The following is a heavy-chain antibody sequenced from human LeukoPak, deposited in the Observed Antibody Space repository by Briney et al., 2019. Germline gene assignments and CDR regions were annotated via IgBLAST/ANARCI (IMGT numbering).Heavy chain of an antibody. V-gene: IGHV3-72*01. J-gene: IGHJ6*02. CDR2: TRNKANSYTT. CDR1: GFTFSDHY. Sequence: GGSLRLSCAASGFTFSDHYMEWVRQAPGKGLEWVGRTRNKANSYTTEYAASVKGRFTIPRDDSKNSLYLQMNSLKTEDTAVYYCARESEDYVDYYYGMDVWGQGTTVTVSS. D-gene: IGHD4-17*01. CDR3: ARESEDYVDYYYGMDV.